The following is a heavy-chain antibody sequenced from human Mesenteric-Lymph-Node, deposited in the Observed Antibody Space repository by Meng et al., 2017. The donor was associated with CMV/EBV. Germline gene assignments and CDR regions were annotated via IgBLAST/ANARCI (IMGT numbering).Heavy chain of an antibody. J-gene: IGHJ5*02. CDR1: GYTFTSYG. V-gene: IGHV1-46*01. CDR3: ARYYYDSSGYNWFDP. CDR2: INPSGGST. Sequence: ASVKVSCKASGYTFTSYGISWVRQAPGQGLEWMGIINPSGGSTSYAQKFQGRVTMTRDTSTSTVYMELSSLRSEDTAVYYCARYYYDSSGYNWFDPWGQGTLVTVSS. D-gene: IGHD3-22*01.